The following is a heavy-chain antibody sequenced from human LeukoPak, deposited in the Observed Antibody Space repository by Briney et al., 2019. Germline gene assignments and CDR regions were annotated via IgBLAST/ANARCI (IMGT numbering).Heavy chain of an antibody. Sequence: GGSLRLSCAASGFTFSSYSMNWVRQAPGKGLEWVSYISSSSSTIYYADSVKGRFTISRDNAKNSLYLQMNSLRAEDTAVYYCARDLLRRSIFGVVRENLHYYYGMDVWGQGTTVTVSS. CDR1: GFTFSSYS. J-gene: IGHJ6*02. V-gene: IGHV3-48*01. D-gene: IGHD3-3*01. CDR2: ISSSSSTI. CDR3: ARDLLRRSIFGVVRENLHYYYGMDV.